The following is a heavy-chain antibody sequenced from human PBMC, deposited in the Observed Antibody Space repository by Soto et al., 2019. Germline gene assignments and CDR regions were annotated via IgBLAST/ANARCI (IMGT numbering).Heavy chain of an antibody. J-gene: IGHJ2*01. CDR3: AKARGLRPNWYFDL. D-gene: IGHD4-17*01. CDR2: ISGSGGST. CDR1: GFTFSSYA. V-gene: IGHV3-23*01. Sequence: EVQLLESGGGLVQPGGSLRLSCAASGFTFSSYAMSWVRQAPGKGLEWVSVISGSGGSTYYADSVKGRFTISRDNYKNTLYLQINSLRDEDTAVYYCAKARGLRPNWYFDLGSRGTLVTVTS.